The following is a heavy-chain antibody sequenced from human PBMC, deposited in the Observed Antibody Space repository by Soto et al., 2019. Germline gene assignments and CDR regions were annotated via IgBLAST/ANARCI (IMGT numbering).Heavy chain of an antibody. D-gene: IGHD2-2*01. Sequence: QVQLVQSGAEVKKPGSSVKVSCKASGGTFSAYAISWVRQAPGQGLEWMGGIIPIFGTANYAQKFQGRVTITAAESTSTAYMELGSLRSEDTAVYYCATHPLGYCSSTSCAIFDYWGQGTLVTVSS. CDR2: IIPIFGTA. CDR1: GGTFSAYA. V-gene: IGHV1-69*01. CDR3: ATHPLGYCSSTSCAIFDY. J-gene: IGHJ4*02.